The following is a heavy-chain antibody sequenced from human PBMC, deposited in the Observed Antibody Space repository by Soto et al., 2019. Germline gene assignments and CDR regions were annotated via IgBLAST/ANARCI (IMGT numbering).Heavy chain of an antibody. CDR1: GDTFSTYS. Sequence: SVKVSCKASGDTFSTYSISWVRQAPVQGLEWLGGIIPILGTPSYAQRFQGRVTITADKSTSTAYMELSSLRSEDTAVYYCARERSRYDRSGYYRPDYWGQGTLVTVSS. D-gene: IGHD3-22*01. CDR3: ARERSRYDRSGYYRPDY. J-gene: IGHJ4*02. V-gene: IGHV1-69*08. CDR2: IIPILGTP.